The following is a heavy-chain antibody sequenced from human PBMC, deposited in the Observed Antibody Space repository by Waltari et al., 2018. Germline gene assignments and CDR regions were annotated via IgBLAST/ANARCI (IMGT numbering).Heavy chain of an antibody. CDR2: INPNSGGT. V-gene: IGHV1-2*06. Sequence: QVQLVQSGAEVKKPGASVKVSCKASGYTFTGYYMHWVRQAPGQGLEWMGRINPNSGGTNYAQKFQGRVTMTRDTSISTAYMELSRLRSDDTAVYYCARCGTRRDGYNDAFDIWGQGTMVTVSS. D-gene: IGHD5-12*01. J-gene: IGHJ3*02. CDR3: ARCGTRRDGYNDAFDI. CDR1: GYTFTGYY.